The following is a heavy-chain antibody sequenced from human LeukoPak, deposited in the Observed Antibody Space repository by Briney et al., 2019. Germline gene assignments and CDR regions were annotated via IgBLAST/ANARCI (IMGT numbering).Heavy chain of an antibody. J-gene: IGHJ4*02. V-gene: IGHV4-30-2*01. Sequence: PSETLSLTCTVSGGSISSGGYYWSWIRQPPGKGLEWIGYIYHSGSTYCNPSLKSRVTISVDRSKNQFSLKLSSVTAADTAVYYCARAGRYYDSSAADYWGQGTLVTVSS. CDR3: ARAGRYYDSSAADY. CDR1: GGSISSGGYY. CDR2: IYHSGST. D-gene: IGHD3-22*01.